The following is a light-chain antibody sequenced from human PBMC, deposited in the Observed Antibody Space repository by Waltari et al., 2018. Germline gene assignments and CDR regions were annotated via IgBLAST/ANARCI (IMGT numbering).Light chain of an antibody. V-gene: IGKV3-20*01. Sequence: EVVLTQSPGTLSLSPRERATLSCRASQSVGRYIVWYQQRPGQAPRLLIYAASSRAPGIPDRFSGSGFGTDFSLTISRLEPEDFAVYYCQNHERLPATFGQGTKVEIK. CDR3: QNHERLPAT. CDR1: QSVGRY. J-gene: IGKJ1*01. CDR2: AAS.